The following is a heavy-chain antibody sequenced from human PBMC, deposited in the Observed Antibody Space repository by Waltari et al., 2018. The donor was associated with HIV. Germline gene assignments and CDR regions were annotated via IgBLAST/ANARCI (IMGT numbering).Heavy chain of an antibody. J-gene: IGHJ6*02. V-gene: IGHV3-53*03. D-gene: IGHD3-10*01. CDR2: LSAEGCT. CDR3: ARMKRSYGSGQSRYFDFGMDV. Sequence: EVQLVASGVGWVPRVGSGPISRRALGLLVRASSLLLFGLSTGKWLQWGSVLSAEGCTQEIDSLKARFTIFRDDSKDTLYLQMNSLRVDDTAIYYCARMKRSYGSGQSRYFDFGMDVWGQGTTVIISS. CDR1: GLLVRASS.